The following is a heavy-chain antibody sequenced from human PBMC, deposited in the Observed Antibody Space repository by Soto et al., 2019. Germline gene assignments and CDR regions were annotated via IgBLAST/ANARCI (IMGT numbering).Heavy chain of an antibody. V-gene: IGHV4-39*07. CDR3: ARGPMMYGSGSPTLYYFDY. J-gene: IGHJ4*02. CDR1: GGSISSSSYY. D-gene: IGHD3-10*01. CDR2: IYYRGNT. Sequence: PSETLSLTCTVSGGSISSSSYYWGWIRQPPGKGLEWIGSIYYRGNTYYNPSLKSRVTISVDTSKNQFSLKLSSVTAADTAVYYCARGPMMYGSGSPTLYYFDYWGQGTLVTVSS.